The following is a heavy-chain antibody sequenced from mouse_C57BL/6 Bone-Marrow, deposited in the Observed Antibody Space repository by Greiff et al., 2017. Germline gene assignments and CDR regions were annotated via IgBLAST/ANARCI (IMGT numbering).Heavy chain of an antibody. V-gene: IGHV5-6*01. CDR2: ISSGGSYT. J-gene: IGHJ3*01. D-gene: IGHD1-1*01. Sequence: EVMLVESGGDLVKPGGSLKLSCAASGFTFSSYGMSWVRQTPDKRLEWVATISSGGSYTYYPDSVKGRFTISRDNAKNTLYLQMSSLKSEDTAMYYCARHRCRGGSSSRWFAYWGQGTLVTVSA. CDR1: GFTFSSYG. CDR3: ARHRCRGGSSSRWFAY.